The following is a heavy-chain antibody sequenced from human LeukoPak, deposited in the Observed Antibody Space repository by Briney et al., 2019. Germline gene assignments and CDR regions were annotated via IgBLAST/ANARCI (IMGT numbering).Heavy chain of an antibody. Sequence: GESLKISCKGSGYSFTSYWIGWVRQMPGKGLEWMGIIYPGDSDTRYSPSSQGQVTISADKSISTAYLQWSSLKASDTAMYYCARGKRDILTRNYYYYMDVWGKGTTVTVSS. D-gene: IGHD3-9*01. CDR2: IYPGDSDT. J-gene: IGHJ6*03. CDR1: GYSFTSYW. V-gene: IGHV5-51*01. CDR3: ARGKRDILTRNYYYYMDV.